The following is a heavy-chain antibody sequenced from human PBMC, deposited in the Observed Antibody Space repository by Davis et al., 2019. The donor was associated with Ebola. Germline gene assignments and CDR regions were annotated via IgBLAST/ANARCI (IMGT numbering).Heavy chain of an antibody. V-gene: IGHV4-61*09. CDR1: GGSISSGSYY. J-gene: IGHJ4*02. CDR2: IYTSGST. D-gene: IGHD6-19*01. CDR3: ARDWGISSDSGWYGG. Sequence: PSETLSLTCTVSGGSISSGSYYWTWIRQPAGKGLEWIGHIYTSGSTNYNPSLKSRVTISVDTSKNQFSLKLSSVTAADTAVYYCARDWGISSDSGWYGGWGQGTLVTVSS.